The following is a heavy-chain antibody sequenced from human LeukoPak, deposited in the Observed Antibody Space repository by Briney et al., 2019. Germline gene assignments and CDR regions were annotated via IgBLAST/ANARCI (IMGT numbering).Heavy chain of an antibody. Sequence: GGPLRLSCVASGFTFSSYWMTWVRQAPGKGLEWVANMRQDGNEKYYVDSVRGRFTISRDNAKNSLYLQMNSLRAEDTAVYYCATDRRGSNDYWGQGTLVTVSS. V-gene: IGHV3-7*01. CDR2: MRQDGNEK. CDR3: ATDRRGSNDY. J-gene: IGHJ4*02. D-gene: IGHD3-10*01. CDR1: GFTFSSYW.